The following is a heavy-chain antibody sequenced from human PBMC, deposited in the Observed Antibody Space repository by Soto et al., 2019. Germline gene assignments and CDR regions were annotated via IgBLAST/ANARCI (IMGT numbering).Heavy chain of an antibody. CDR3: ATRLTVSYGPLFDQ. CDR1: GFKFSSYE. D-gene: IGHD3-16*01. CDR2: ILHSGDII. J-gene: IGHJ4*02. Sequence: EVQLEESGGGLVQPGGSLRLACAGSGFKFSSYEMNWVRQAPGKGLEWLSFILHSGDIIYYADSVKGRFTISRDNAKNLLYLQMITLRVEDTAIYYCATRLTVSYGPLFDQWGQGTLVTVSS. V-gene: IGHV3-48*03.